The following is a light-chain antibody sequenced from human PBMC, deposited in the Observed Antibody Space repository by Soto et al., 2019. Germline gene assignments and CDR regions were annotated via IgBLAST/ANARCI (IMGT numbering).Light chain of an antibody. CDR1: SSNIGGNY. J-gene: IGLJ2*01. CDR3: AAWDDSLSGPV. V-gene: IGLV1-47*02. CDR2: LNA. Sequence: QSVLTQPPSASGTPGQRVTISCSGSSSNIGGNYVYWYQQLPGAAPKLLIYLNAQRPSGVPDRFFGSKSGTSASLAISGIRSEDEAEYYCAAWDDSLSGPVFGGGTKLTVL.